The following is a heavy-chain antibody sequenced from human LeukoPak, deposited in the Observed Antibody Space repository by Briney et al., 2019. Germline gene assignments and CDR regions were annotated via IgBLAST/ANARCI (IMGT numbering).Heavy chain of an antibody. CDR3: ARLSRYFDWLLPEHFDY. Sequence: PSETLSLTCTVSGGSISSSSYYWGWIRQPPGKGLEWIGSIYYSGSTYYNPSLKSRVTISVDTSKNQFSLKLSSVTAADTAVHYCARLSRYFDWLLPEHFDYWGQGTLVTVSS. D-gene: IGHD3-9*01. CDR2: IYYSGST. CDR1: GGSISSSSYY. V-gene: IGHV4-39*01. J-gene: IGHJ4*02.